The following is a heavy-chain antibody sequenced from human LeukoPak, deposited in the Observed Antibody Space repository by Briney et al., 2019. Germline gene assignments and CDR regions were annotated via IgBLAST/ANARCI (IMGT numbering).Heavy chain of an antibody. J-gene: IGHJ4*02. D-gene: IGHD2-2*01. CDR1: GGSISSYY. CDR3: ARHAPEGIVVVPAATWDY. Sequence: SETLSLTCTVSGGSISSYYWRWIRQPPGKGLEWIGYIYTSGSTNYNPSLKSRVTISVDTSKNQFSLKLSSVTAADTAVYYCARHAPEGIVVVPAATWDYWGQGTLVTVSS. V-gene: IGHV4-4*09. CDR2: IYTSGST.